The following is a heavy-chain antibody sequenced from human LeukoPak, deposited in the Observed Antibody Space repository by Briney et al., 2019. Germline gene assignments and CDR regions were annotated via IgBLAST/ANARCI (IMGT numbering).Heavy chain of an antibody. J-gene: IGHJ6*03. CDR1: GGSISSYY. V-gene: IGHV4-59*01. CDR2: IYYSGST. D-gene: IGHD2-2*01. CDR3: ARGLLKVQLHLGYSYYMDV. Sequence: SETLSLTCTVSGGSISSYYWSWIRQPPGKGLEWIGDIYYSGSTYYNASLKSRVTTSVDTSKNQLSLKLTSVTAADTAVYYCARGLLKVQLHLGYSYYMDVWGKGTTITVSS.